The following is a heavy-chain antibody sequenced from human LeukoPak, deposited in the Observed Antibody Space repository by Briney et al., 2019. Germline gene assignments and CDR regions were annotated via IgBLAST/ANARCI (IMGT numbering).Heavy chain of an antibody. V-gene: IGHV3-21*01. CDR3: ARDLSSSWYSGAYYYYYMDV. Sequence: PGGSLRLSCAASGFTFSTYSMNWVRQAPGKGLEWVSSIGSSNSYIYYADSVKGRFTISRDNAKNSLYLQMNSLRAEDTAVYYCARDLSSSWYSGAYYYYYMDVWGKGTTVTVSS. CDR2: IGSSNSYI. D-gene: IGHD1-26*01. J-gene: IGHJ6*03. CDR1: GFTFSTYS.